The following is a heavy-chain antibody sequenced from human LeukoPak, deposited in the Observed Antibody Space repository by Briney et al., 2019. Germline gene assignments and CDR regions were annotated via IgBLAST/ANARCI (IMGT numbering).Heavy chain of an antibody. D-gene: IGHD6-19*01. CDR3: ARYSGGWPYYFDF. J-gene: IGHJ4*02. CDR1: GGSISSYY. CDR2: ISNTGDT. V-gene: IGHV4-4*08. Sequence: PSETLSLTCTVSGGSISSYYWSWIRQPPGKGLEWIGYISNTGDTNCNPSLKSRVAISLDTSKNQFSLQLSSVTAADTAVYFCARYSGGWPYYFDFWGPGALVTVSS.